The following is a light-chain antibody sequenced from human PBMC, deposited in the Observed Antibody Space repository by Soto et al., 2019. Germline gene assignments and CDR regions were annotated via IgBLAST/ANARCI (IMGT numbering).Light chain of an antibody. J-gene: IGKJ1*01. CDR1: QSISSY. CDR3: LLDYSYFWA. CDR2: AAS. V-gene: IGKV1-39*01. Sequence: DIQMTQSPSTLSASVVDRVTITCLASQSISSYLNWYQQKPGKVPKLLIYAASTLRSGVPSRFSGSGSGRDFTLTISSLQPEDFATYYCLLDYSYFWAFGQGTKVDIK.